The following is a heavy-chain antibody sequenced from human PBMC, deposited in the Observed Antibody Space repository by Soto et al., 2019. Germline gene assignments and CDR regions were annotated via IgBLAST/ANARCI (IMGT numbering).Heavy chain of an antibody. CDR3: AKDLFAASTEDR. CDR1: GFTFSSYV. Sequence: GGSLRLSCAASGFTFSSYVMSWVRQAPGKGLEWVSGISGSGDTTDYADSVKGRFTISRDNSKNTLYLQMNSLRAEDTAIYYCAKDLFAASTEDRWGQGTLVTVSS. D-gene: IGHD3-10*02. J-gene: IGHJ4*02. V-gene: IGHV3-23*01. CDR2: ISGSGDTT.